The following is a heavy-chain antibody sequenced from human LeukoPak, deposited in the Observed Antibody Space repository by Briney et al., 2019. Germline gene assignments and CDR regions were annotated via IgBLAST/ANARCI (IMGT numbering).Heavy chain of an antibody. CDR3: ARAAYWSPYFDY. CDR2: INHSGST. D-gene: IGHD2-21*01. Sequence: SETLSLTCAVYGGSFSGYYWSWIRQPPGKGLEWIGEINHSGSTNYNPSLKSRVTISVDTSKNQFSLKLSSVTAADTAVYYCARAAYWSPYFDYWGQGTLVTVSP. J-gene: IGHJ4*02. CDR1: GGSFSGYY. V-gene: IGHV4-34*01.